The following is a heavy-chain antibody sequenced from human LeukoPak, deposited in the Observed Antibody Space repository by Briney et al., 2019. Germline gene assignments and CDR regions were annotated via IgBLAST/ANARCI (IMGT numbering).Heavy chain of an antibody. Sequence: SETLTLTCTVSGGSISSGGYYWSWIRQPPGKGLEWIGEINHSGSTNYNPSLKSRVTISVDTSKNQFSLKLSSVTAADTAVYYCARGNSGWYVSPHYFDYWGQGTLVTVSS. V-gene: IGHV4-39*07. CDR1: GGSISSGGYY. CDR3: ARGNSGWYVSPHYFDY. J-gene: IGHJ4*02. D-gene: IGHD6-19*01. CDR2: INHSGST.